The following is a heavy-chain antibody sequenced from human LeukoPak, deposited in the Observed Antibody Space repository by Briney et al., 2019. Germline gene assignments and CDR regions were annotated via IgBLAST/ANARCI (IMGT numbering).Heavy chain of an antibody. CDR3: ARDPEYCTNGVCYIEGY. Sequence: ASVKVSCKASGYTFTGYCMHWVRQAPGQGLEWMGRIHPNSGGTNYAQKFQGRVTMTRDTSISTAYMELSRLRSDDTAVYYCARDPEYCTNGVCYIEGYWGQGTLVTVSS. CDR1: GYTFTGYC. J-gene: IGHJ4*02. D-gene: IGHD2-8*01. V-gene: IGHV1-2*06. CDR2: IHPNSGGT.